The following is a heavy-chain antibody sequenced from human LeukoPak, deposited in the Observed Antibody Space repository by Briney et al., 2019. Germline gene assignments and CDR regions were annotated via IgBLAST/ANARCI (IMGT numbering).Heavy chain of an antibody. CDR1: GFTFSTYT. CDR2: ISSSSNYI. CDR3: ARDVSSGWPLKGALDI. V-gene: IGHV3-21*01. J-gene: IGHJ3*02. D-gene: IGHD6-19*01. Sequence: PGGSLRLSCAASGFTFSTYTMNWVRQAPGKGLEWVSSISSSSNYIYYAGSVKGRFTISRDNAKNSLYLQMNSLRAEDTAVYYCARDVSSGWPLKGALDIWGQGTMVTVSS.